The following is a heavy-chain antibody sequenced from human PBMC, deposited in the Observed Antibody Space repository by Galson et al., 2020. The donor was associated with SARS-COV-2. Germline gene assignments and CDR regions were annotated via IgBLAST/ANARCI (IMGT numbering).Heavy chain of an antibody. CDR3: AKRLWPGAGMGPFDY. CDR2: ISDNGGST. CDR1: GFTFGSYA. J-gene: IGHJ4*02. V-gene: IGHV3-23*01. D-gene: IGHD6-19*01. Sequence: GGSLRLSCATSGFTFGSYAMTWVRQAPGKGLEWVSTISDNGGSTYYADSVKGRFTFSRDNSKNTVYLQMSSLRAEDTAIYYCAKRLWPGAGMGPFDYWGQGTLVTVSS.